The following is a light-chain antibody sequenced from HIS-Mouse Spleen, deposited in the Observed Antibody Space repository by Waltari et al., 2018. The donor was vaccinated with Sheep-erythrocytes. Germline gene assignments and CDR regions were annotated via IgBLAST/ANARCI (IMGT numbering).Light chain of an antibody. Sequence: NFMLTQPHSVSESPGKTVTIPCTRSSGSIASNYVQWSQQRPGSAPTTVIYEDNQRPSGVPDRFSGSIDSSSNSASLTISGLKTEDEADYYCQSYDSSNQVFGGGTKLTVL. V-gene: IGLV6-57*04. CDR3: QSYDSSNQV. CDR1: SGSIASNY. CDR2: EDN. J-gene: IGLJ3*02.